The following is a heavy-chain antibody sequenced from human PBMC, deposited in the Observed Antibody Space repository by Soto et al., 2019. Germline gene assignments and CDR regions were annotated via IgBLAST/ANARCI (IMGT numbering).Heavy chain of an antibody. CDR2: FDPEDGET. V-gene: IGHV1-24*01. D-gene: IGHD6-19*01. Sequence: QVQLVQSGAEVKKPGASVKVSCKVSGYTLTELSMHWVRQAPGKGLEWMGGFDPEDGETIYAQKIQGRVTMTEDTSTDTAYMELSSLRFEDTAVYYCATDPHGGIAVARSFDLWGRGTLVTVSS. CDR1: GYTLTELS. J-gene: IGHJ2*01. CDR3: ATDPHGGIAVARSFDL.